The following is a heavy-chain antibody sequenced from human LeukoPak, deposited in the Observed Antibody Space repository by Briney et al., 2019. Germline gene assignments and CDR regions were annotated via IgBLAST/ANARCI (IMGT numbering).Heavy chain of an antibody. CDR3: AREGFYFFDF. V-gene: IGHV3-9*01. J-gene: IGHJ4*01. CDR2: ISWNSRSI. Sequence: PGGSLRLSCAAPGFTFNDYAIHWVRQAPGKGLQWVSGISWNSRSIGYADSVKGRFTISRDNAKNSLYLQMNSLRAEDSAIYYCAREGFYFFDFWGQGTLVTVSS. CDR1: GFTFNDYA.